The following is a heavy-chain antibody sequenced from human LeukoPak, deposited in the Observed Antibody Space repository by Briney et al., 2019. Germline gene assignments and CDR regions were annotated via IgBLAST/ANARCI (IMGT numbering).Heavy chain of an antibody. CDR2: IKSKTDGGTT. CDR3: TISMAGYDSSGYYIPFGAFDI. J-gene: IGHJ3*02. V-gene: IGHV3-15*01. CDR1: GFTFSNAW. D-gene: IGHD3-22*01. Sequence: GGSLRRSCAASGFTFSNAWMSWVRQAPGKGLEWVGRIKSKTDGGTTDYAAPVKGRFTISRDDSKNTLYLQMNSLKTEDTAVYYCTISMAGYDSSGYYIPFGAFDIWGQGTMVTVSS.